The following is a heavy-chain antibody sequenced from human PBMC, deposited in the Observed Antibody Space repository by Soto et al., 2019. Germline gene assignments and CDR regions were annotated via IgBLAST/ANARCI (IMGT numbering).Heavy chain of an antibody. CDR3: VRVVEITGYTDN. Sequence: QVQLVQSGAEVRQPASSVKVSCKTSGCTFSSYSISWVRQAPGQGLEWMGGIVPIVDTSTYAQKFQGRVTITAEDSTSTVYMELSSLRSDDTAVYYCVRVVEITGYTDNWGQGTLVTVSS. J-gene: IGHJ4*02. D-gene: IGHD5-12*01. CDR2: IVPIVDTS. V-gene: IGHV1-69*12. CDR1: GCTFSSYS.